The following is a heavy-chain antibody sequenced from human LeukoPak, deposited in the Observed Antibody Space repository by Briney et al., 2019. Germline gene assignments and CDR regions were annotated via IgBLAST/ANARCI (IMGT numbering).Heavy chain of an antibody. V-gene: IGHV1-18*01. D-gene: IGHD2-2*02. CDR3: ARELYGRIEH. Sequence: GDSVKVSCKAFGYTFTTYGISWVRQAPGQGLECMGWINPYNGNTNYAQKLQGRVTMTTDTCKSTAYMELRRLSTDDPAVYYCARELYGRIEHWGQGTLVTVSS. J-gene: IGHJ1*01. CDR1: GYTFTTYG. CDR2: INPYNGNT.